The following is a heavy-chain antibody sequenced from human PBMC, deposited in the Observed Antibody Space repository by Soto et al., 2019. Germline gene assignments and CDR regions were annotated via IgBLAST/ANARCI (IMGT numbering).Heavy chain of an antibody. V-gene: IGHV1-18*01. CDR1: CYTFTSYG. CDR2: ISAHNGNT. J-gene: IGHJ4*02. CDR3: ARGRSGDY. Sequence: QVPLVQSGAEVKKPGASVKVSCKSSCYTFTSYGLTWVRQAPGKGLEWMGWISAHNGNTDYAQQLQGRVIVTRDTSTSTASMELMSLISDDTAVYYCARGRSGDYWGQGVLVTFSS.